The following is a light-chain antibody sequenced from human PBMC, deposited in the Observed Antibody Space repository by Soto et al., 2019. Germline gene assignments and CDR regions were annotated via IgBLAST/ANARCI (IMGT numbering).Light chain of an antibody. CDR2: TAS. V-gene: IGKV1-16*01. Sequence: DIQMTQSPSSLSASVGDSVTITCRASHGINKFLAWFHQKPGTAPKSLISTASRLQSGVPSRFSGSGSGTHFALTINNLQPEDFVRYYCQPYESFSLTFGGG. J-gene: IGKJ4*01. CDR3: QPYESFSLT. CDR1: HGINKF.